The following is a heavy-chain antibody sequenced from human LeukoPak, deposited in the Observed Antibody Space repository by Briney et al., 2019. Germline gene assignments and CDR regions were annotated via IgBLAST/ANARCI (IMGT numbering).Heavy chain of an antibody. CDR1: GFTISSYA. CDR2: ISGSGGST. J-gene: IGHJ4*02. V-gene: IGHV3-23*01. CDR3: AKPYDSSGYYYNY. D-gene: IGHD3-22*01. Sequence: PGGSLRLSCAASGFTISSYAMSWVRQAPGKGLEWVSAISGSGGSTYYADSVKGRFTISRDNSKNTLYLQMNSLRAEDTAVYYCAKPYDSSGYYYNYWGQGTLVTVSS.